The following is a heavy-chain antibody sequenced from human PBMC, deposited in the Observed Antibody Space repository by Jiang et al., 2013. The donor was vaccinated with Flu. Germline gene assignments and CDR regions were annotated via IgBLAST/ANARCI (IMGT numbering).Heavy chain of an antibody. CDR1: GYRFTNSW. CDR3: ARDGSNSYYVDY. D-gene: IGHD3-10*01. V-gene: IGHV5-10-1*03. CDR2: IDPRDSYT. Sequence: VQLVESGAEVKRPGESLRISCKGSGYRFTNSWISWVRQMPGKGLEWMGRIDPRDSYTNYNPSFQGHVTFSIDKSINTAYLQWGTLKASDTAIYYCARDGSNSYYVDYWGQGPWSSSP. J-gene: IGHJ4*02.